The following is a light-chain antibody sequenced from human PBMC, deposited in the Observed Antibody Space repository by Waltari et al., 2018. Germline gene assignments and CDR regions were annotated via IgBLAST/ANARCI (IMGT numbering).Light chain of an antibody. Sequence: DIQMTQSPSSLSASVGDRVTITCRASQTISSYLNWYQQKPGIAPKLLIYAASSLHSGVPSRFSGSGSETDFTLTISSLQPEDFATYYCQQSYNTPPWTFGQGTKLEMK. J-gene: IGKJ1*01. CDR3: QQSYNTPPWT. V-gene: IGKV1-39*01. CDR2: AAS. CDR1: QTISSY.